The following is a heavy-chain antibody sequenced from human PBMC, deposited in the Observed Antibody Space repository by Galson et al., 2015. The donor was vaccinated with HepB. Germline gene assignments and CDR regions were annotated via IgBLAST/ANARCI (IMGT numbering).Heavy chain of an antibody. V-gene: IGHV1-69*10. CDR2: IIPILGIA. Sequence: SVKVSCKASGGTFSSYAISWVRQAPGKGLEWVGGIIPILGIANYAQKFQGRVTITADKSTSTAYMELSSLRSEDTAVYYCARVKGLSGYDYGYYHYYMDVWGKGTTVTVSS. J-gene: IGHJ6*03. D-gene: IGHD5-12*01. CDR1: GGTFSSYA. CDR3: ARVKGLSGYDYGYYHYYMDV.